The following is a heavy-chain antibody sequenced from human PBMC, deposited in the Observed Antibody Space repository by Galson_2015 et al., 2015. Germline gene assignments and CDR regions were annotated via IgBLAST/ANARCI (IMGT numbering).Heavy chain of an antibody. CDR3: ARRKPARLAPFDS. CDR2: IHYTGST. CDR1: GGSISTYS. Sequence: TLSLTCTVSGGSISTYSWSWVRQPPGKGLDFIGYIHYTGSTNYNPSLKSRVIISVDTSKNQFSLNLSSVTAADTAVYYCARRKPARLAPFDSWGQGTLVTVSS. D-gene: IGHD2-2*01. J-gene: IGHJ4*02. V-gene: IGHV4-59*08.